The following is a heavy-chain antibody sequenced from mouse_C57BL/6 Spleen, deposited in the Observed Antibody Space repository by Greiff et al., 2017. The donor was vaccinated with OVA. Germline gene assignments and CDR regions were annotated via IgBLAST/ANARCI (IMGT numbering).Heavy chain of an antibody. CDR2: INPNNGGT. D-gene: IGHD1-1*01. V-gene: IGHV1-26*01. CDR3: ATGTTVVARVDY. CDR1: GYTFTDYY. J-gene: IGHJ2*01. Sequence: EVQLQQSGPELVKPGASVKISCKASGYTFTDYYMNWVKQSHGKSLEWIGDINPNNGGTSYNQKFKGKATLTVDKSSSTAYMELRSLTSEDSAVYYCATGTTVVARVDYWGQGTTLTVSS.